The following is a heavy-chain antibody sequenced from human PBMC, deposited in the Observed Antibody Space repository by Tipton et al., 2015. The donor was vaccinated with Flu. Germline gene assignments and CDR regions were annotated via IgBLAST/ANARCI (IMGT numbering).Heavy chain of an antibody. V-gene: IGHV4-34*01. J-gene: IGHJ5*02. CDR2: INRGGNT. Sequence: AGLVKPSETLSLTCGVYGGPLTDYYWSWVRQPPGKGLEWMGEINRGGNTNYNPSLKSRISMSVDMSKSQFSLKLSSVTAADTAIYYCARSTRCSDDLCPWGQGTLVTVSS. D-gene: IGHD3/OR15-3a*01. CDR3: ARSTRCSDDLCP. CDR1: GGPLTDYY.